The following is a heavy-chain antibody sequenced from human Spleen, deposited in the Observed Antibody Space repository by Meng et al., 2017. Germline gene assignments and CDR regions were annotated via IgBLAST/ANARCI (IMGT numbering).Heavy chain of an antibody. CDR2: INPNSGGT. V-gene: IGHV1-2*06. CDR1: GYTFTAYY. J-gene: IGHJ4*02. Sequence: QVQLVQSGAEVKNPGASVKVPCKASGYTFTAYYIHWVRQAPGQGLEWMGRINPNSGGTNFAQKFQGRVIMTRDTSISTAYMELSSLGFDDTAVYYCAKALGWGSSPDYWGQGILVTVSS. D-gene: IGHD2-21*01. CDR3: AKALGWGSSPDY.